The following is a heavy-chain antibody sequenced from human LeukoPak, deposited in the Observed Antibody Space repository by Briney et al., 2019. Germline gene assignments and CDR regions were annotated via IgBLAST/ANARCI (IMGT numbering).Heavy chain of an antibody. J-gene: IGHJ4*02. CDR3: ARNWNYQCFDY. D-gene: IGHD1-7*01. CDR1: GYRFTSYW. CDR2: IYPGDSYT. Sequence: LGESLKISCKGSGYRFTSYWIGWVRQMPGKGLEWMGIIYPGDSYTRYSPSFQGQVTISADKSISTAYLQWSSLKASDTAMYYCARNWNYQCFDYWGQGTLVTVSS. V-gene: IGHV5-51*01.